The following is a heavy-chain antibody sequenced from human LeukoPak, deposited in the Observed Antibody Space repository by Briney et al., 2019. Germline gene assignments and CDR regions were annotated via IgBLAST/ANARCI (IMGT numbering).Heavy chain of an antibody. D-gene: IGHD2-15*01. CDR1: GFTFSSYA. CDR3: AVGYCSGGSCYGADY. CDR2: IYSGGST. V-gene: IGHV3-53*01. J-gene: IGHJ4*02. Sequence: GGSLRLSCAASGFTFSSYAMSWVRQAPGKGLEWVSVIYSGGSTYYADSVKGRFTISRDNSKNTLYLQMNSLRAEDTAVYYCAVGYCSGGSCYGADYWGQGTLVTVSS.